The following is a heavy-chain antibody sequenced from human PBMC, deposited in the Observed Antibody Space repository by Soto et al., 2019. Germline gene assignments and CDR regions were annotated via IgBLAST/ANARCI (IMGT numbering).Heavy chain of an antibody. CDR3: AKVGQPRQLVRRFAY. Sequence: GGSLRLSCAASGFTFSSYGMHWVRQAPGKGLEWVAVISYDGSNKYYADSVKGRFTISRDNSKNTLYLQMNSLRAEDTAVYYCAKVGQPRQLVRRFAYWGQGTPVTVAS. V-gene: IGHV3-30*18. CDR1: GFTFSSYG. D-gene: IGHD6-13*01. CDR2: ISYDGSNK. J-gene: IGHJ4*02.